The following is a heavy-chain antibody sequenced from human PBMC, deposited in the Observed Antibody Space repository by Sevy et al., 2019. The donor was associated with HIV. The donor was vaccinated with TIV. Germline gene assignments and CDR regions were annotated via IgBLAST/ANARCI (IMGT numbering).Heavy chain of an antibody. Sequence: GGSLRLSCAASGFTFSSYAMSWVRQAPGKGLEWVSAISGSGGSTYYADSVKGRFTISRDNSKNTLYLLMNSLRAEDTAVYYCAKDRSLRFLEWLLYGWGQGTLVTVSS. V-gene: IGHV3-23*01. CDR3: AKDRSLRFLEWLLYG. J-gene: IGHJ4*02. CDR2: ISGSGGST. CDR1: GFTFSSYA. D-gene: IGHD3-3*01.